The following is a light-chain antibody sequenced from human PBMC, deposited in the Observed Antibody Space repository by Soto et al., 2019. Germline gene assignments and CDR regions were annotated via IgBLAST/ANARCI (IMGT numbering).Light chain of an antibody. V-gene: IGKV3-20*01. CDR2: GSS. CDR3: QQYGSSPLLP. Sequence: EIVLTQSPGTLSLSPGERATLSCRASQSVSRSYLAWYQQKPGQAPRLLIYGSSSRATGIPDRFSGSGSGTDFTLTISRLEPEDVAVYYCQQYGSSPLLPFGGGTKVEIK. CDR1: QSVSRSY. J-gene: IGKJ4*01.